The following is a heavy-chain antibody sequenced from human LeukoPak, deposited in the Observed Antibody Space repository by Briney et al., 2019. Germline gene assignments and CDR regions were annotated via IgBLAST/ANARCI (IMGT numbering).Heavy chain of an antibody. D-gene: IGHD2-2*01. J-gene: IGHJ6*03. CDR3: ARAAPYCSSTSCYYGQGYYYYYMDV. Sequence: SETLSLTCTVSGVSISSYYWSWIRQPPGKGLEWIGYIYYSGSTNYNPSLKSRVTISVDTSKNQFSLKLSSVTAADTAVYYCARAAPYCSSTSCYYGQGYYYYYMDVWGKGTTVTVSS. CDR2: IYYSGST. V-gene: IGHV4-59*01. CDR1: GVSISSYY.